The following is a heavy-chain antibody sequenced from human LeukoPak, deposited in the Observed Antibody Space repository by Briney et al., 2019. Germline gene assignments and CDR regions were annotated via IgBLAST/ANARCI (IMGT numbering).Heavy chain of an antibody. Sequence: ASVKVSCKASGGTFSSYAISWVRQAPGQGLEWMGRIIPILGIANYAQEFQGRVTITADKSTSTAYMELSSLRSEDTAVYYCARDFGYGDYVGWFDPWGQGTLVTVSS. CDR3: ARDFGYGDYVGWFDP. CDR2: IIPILGIA. J-gene: IGHJ5*02. V-gene: IGHV1-69*04. CDR1: GGTFSSYA. D-gene: IGHD4-17*01.